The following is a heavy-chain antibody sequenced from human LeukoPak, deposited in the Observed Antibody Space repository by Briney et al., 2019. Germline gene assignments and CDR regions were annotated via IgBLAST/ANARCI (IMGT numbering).Heavy chain of an antibody. J-gene: IGHJ4*02. CDR3: TRDRIYSRNYLDVDY. V-gene: IGHV3-21*01. CDR1: GFTFSSYD. D-gene: IGHD3-16*02. Sequence: GGSLRLSCAASGFTFSSYDMNWVRQAPGKGLEWVSSIVGSGSYIYYADSVKGRFTISRDNAKNSLYLQMSSLTAEDTAVYYCTRDRIYSRNYLDVDYWGQGTLVTVSS. CDR2: IVGSGSYI.